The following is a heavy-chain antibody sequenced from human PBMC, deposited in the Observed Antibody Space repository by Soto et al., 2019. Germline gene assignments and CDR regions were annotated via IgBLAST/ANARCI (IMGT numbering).Heavy chain of an antibody. Sequence: PSETLSLTCTVSGGSISSSSYYWGWIRQPPGKGLEWIGSIYYSGSTYYNPSLKSRVTISVDTSKNQFSLKLSSVTAADTAVYYCARRYYDFWLSLRGVSDNYGMDVWGQGTTVTVSS. J-gene: IGHJ6*02. CDR3: ARRYYDFWLSLRGVSDNYGMDV. V-gene: IGHV4-39*01. D-gene: IGHD3-3*01. CDR2: IYYSGST. CDR1: GGSISSSSYY.